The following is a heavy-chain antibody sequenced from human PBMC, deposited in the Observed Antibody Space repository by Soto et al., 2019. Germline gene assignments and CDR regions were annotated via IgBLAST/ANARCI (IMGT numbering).Heavy chain of an antibody. Sequence: PGGSRRLSCAASGFTFSSYSMHWVRQAPGKGLEGVSSISSSSSYIYYAAPVKGRFTISRDNATNSLYLQMNSLRAEDTAVYYCARAYDSSGYYRPFDYWGQGTLVTVSS. CDR1: GFTFSSYS. CDR2: ISSSSSYI. J-gene: IGHJ4*02. V-gene: IGHV3-21*01. D-gene: IGHD3-22*01. CDR3: ARAYDSSGYYRPFDY.